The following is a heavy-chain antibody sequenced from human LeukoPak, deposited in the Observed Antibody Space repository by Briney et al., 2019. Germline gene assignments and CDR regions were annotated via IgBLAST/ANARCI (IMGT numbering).Heavy chain of an antibody. Sequence: ASVKVSCKASGYTFTSYGISWVRQAPGQGLEWMGWISAYNGNTNYAQKLQGRVTMTTDTSTSTAYMELRSLRSDDTAVYHCARRRVGATQFDYWGQGTLVTVSS. CDR2: ISAYNGNT. D-gene: IGHD1-26*01. CDR3: ARRRVGATQFDY. J-gene: IGHJ4*02. V-gene: IGHV1-18*01. CDR1: GYTFTSYG.